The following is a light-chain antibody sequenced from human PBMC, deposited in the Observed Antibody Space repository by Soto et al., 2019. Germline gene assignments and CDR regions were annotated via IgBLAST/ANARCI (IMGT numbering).Light chain of an antibody. CDR2: AVS. CDR3: RQCYSYRLT. Sequence: DIQMTQSPSSLSASVGDRVTISCRASQSVSRYLNWYQQKAGKAPNLLIYAVSTLESGVPSRFSGTGSGTDFSLTISSLRPGDFGTYCCRQCYSYRLTVGQGTKVEIK. J-gene: IGKJ1*01. V-gene: IGKV1-39*01. CDR1: QSVSRY.